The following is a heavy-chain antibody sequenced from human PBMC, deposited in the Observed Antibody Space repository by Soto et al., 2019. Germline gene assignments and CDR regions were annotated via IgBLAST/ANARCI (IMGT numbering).Heavy chain of an antibody. CDR2: ISGSGGST. D-gene: IGHD2-2*01. J-gene: IGHJ4*02. Sequence: GGSLRLSCAASGFTFSSYAMSWVRQAPGKGLEWVSAISGSGGSTYYADSVKGRFTISRDNSKNTLYLQMNSLRAEDTAVYYCARDPLPSYYFDYWGQGTLVTVSS. CDR1: GFTFSSYA. V-gene: IGHV3-23*01. CDR3: ARDPLPSYYFDY.